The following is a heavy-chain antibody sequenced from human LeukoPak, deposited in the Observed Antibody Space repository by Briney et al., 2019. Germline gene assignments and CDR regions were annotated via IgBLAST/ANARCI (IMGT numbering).Heavy chain of an antibody. V-gene: IGHV4-39*01. Sequence: SETLSLTCTVSGGSIRSSSYSWGWIRQPPGKGLEWIGSIYYSGTTYYNPSLRSRVTMSVDSSKSQFSLKLSSVTAADTAVYFCARLCGARRYYSDLWGQGTLVTVSS. CDR2: IYYSGTT. J-gene: IGHJ5*02. D-gene: IGHD4/OR15-4a*01. CDR1: GGSIRSSSYS. CDR3: ARLCGARRYYSDL.